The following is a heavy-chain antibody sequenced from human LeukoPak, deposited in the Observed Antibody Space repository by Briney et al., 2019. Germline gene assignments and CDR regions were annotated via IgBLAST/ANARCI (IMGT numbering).Heavy chain of an antibody. Sequence: SETLSLTCTVSGGSISSGDYYWSWIRQPPGKGLEWIGYIYYSGSTYYNPSLKSRVTISVDTSKNQFSLKLSSVTAADTAVYYCARERTGTTTAYYYYYYGMDVWGQGTTVTVSS. CDR3: ARERTGTTTAYYYYYYGMDV. J-gene: IGHJ6*02. V-gene: IGHV4-30-4*01. D-gene: IGHD1-7*01. CDR2: IYYSGST. CDR1: GGSISSGDYY.